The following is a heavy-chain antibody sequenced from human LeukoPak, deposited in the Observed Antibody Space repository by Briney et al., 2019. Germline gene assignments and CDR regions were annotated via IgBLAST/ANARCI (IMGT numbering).Heavy chain of an antibody. CDR2: VSSGSGTV. CDR3: AREALSGYYIDY. CDR1: GFTFSRYS. J-gene: IGHJ4*02. D-gene: IGHD3-22*01. V-gene: IGHV3-48*02. Sequence: PGGSLRLSCVASGFTFSRYSMNWVRQAPGKGLEWLSFVSSGSGTVHYADSVEGRFTISRDTAKNSLFLQMNSLRDEDTAVYYCAREALSGYYIDYWGQGTLVAVSS.